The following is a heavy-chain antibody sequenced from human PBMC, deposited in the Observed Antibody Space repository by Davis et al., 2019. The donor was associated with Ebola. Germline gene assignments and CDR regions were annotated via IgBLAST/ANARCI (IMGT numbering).Heavy chain of an antibody. V-gene: IGHV3-33*08. CDR1: GFTFSSYC. J-gene: IGHJ4*02. Sequence: GESLKISCAASGFTFSSYCMHWVRQAPGKGLEWVAVIWYDGSNKYYADSVKGRFTISRDNSKNTLYLQMNSLRAEDTAVYYCARDWYNWNYVGYYFDYWGQGTLVTVSS. CDR2: IWYDGSNK. CDR3: ARDWYNWNYVGYYFDY. D-gene: IGHD1-7*01.